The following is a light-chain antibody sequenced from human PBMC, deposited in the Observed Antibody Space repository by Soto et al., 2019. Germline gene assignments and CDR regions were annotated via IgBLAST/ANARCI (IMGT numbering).Light chain of an antibody. J-gene: IGKJ1*01. CDR3: QQYASYWT. CDR1: QSISNL. V-gene: IGKV1-5*03. Sequence: DIQMTQSPSTLSAYVRDRVTISCRASQSISNLLAWYQQKPGKSPKFLIYKASSSESGVPSRFSGSGSGTEFTLTISSLQPDDFATYSCQQYASYWTFCQRTKVDIK. CDR2: KAS.